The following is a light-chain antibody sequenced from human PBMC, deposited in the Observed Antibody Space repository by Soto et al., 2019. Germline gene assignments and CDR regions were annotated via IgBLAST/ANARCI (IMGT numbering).Light chain of an antibody. V-gene: IGLV1-51*01. CDR3: GTWYSSLDAGNVV. J-gene: IGLJ2*01. CDR1: SSNIGNNY. Sequence: QSVLTQPPSVSAAPGQKVTISCSGSSSNIGNNYVSWYQQLPGTAPKLLIYDNNKRPSGIPDRFSGSKSGTSATLGITGLQTGDEADYDCGTWYSSLDAGNVVFGGGTKLTVL. CDR2: DNN.